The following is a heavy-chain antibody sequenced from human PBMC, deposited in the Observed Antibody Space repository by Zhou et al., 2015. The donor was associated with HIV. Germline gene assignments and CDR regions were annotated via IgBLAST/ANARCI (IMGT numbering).Heavy chain of an antibody. V-gene: IGHV1-69*17. CDR2: ITPTFDIV. J-gene: IGHJ2*01. CDR1: GGTFSGSE. Sequence: QVQLVQSGTEVKKPGSSVKVSCKTSGGTFSGSEISWVRQAPGQGLEWMGEITPTFDIVNYAQKFRGRVTITADKSTSTAYMDLSSLRSEDTAVYYCAREGWGSWYFDLWGRGTLVSVSS. D-gene: IGHD7-27*01. CDR3: AREGWGSWYFDL.